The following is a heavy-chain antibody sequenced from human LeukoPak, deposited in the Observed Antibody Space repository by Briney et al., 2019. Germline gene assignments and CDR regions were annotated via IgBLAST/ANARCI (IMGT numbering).Heavy chain of an antibody. V-gene: IGHV3-74*01. D-gene: IGHD6-6*01. Sequence: GGSLRLSCAASGFTFSSYWMHWVRQAPGKGLVWVSRINGDGSSTSYADSVKGRFTISRDNSKNSLYLQMNSLRAEDTALYYCAKDRPARGAARPGWFDPWGQGTLVTVSS. CDR2: INGDGSST. J-gene: IGHJ5*02. CDR3: AKDRPARGAARPGWFDP. CDR1: GFTFSSYW.